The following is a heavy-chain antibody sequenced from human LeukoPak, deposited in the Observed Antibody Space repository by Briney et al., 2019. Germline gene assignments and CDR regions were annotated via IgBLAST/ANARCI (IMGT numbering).Heavy chain of an antibody. V-gene: IGHV1-69*04. CDR2: IIPILGIA. J-gene: IGHJ4*02. D-gene: IGHD3-22*01. Sequence: SVKVSCTASGGTFSSYAISWVRQAPGQGLEWMGRIIPILGIANDAQKFQGRVTITADKSTSTAYMELSSLRSEDTAVYYCARDANGYSPFDYWGQGTLVTVSS. CDR3: ARDANGYSPFDY. CDR1: GGTFSSYA.